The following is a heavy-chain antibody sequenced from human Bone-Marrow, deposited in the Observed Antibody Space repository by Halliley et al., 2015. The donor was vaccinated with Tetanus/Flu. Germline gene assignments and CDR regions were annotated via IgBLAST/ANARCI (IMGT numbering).Heavy chain of an antibody. J-gene: IGHJ4*02. D-gene: IGHD3-16*01. CDR1: GFTFSSYA. CDR3: AKMGANTLFYSFDY. V-gene: IGHV3-23*01. Sequence: SLRLSCAASGFTFSSYAMSWVRQAPGKGLEWVSTISRSGGSPYYADSVKGRFTISRDSSKKTVFLQMASLRAEDTALYYCAKMGANTLFYSFDYWGQGTLVTVSS. CDR2: ISRSGGSP.